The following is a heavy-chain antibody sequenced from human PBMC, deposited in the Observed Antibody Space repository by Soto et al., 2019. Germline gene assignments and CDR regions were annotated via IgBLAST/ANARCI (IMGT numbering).Heavy chain of an antibody. J-gene: IGHJ6*02. V-gene: IGHV3-33*01. Sequence: GGSLRLSCAASGFTFSSYGMHWVRQAPGKGLEWVAVIWYDGSNKYYADSVKGRFTISRDNSKNTLYLQMNSLRAEDTAVYYCAREYDSSGTPPHPGHAYYYCMVVWGQGTTVSVSS. CDR3: AREYDSSGTPPHPGHAYYYCMVV. CDR1: GFTFSSYG. D-gene: IGHD3-22*01. CDR2: IWYDGSNK.